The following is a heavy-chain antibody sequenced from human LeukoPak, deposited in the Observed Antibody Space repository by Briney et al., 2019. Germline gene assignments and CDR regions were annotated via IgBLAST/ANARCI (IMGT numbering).Heavy chain of an antibody. CDR1: GYSITTGFS. CDR2: ISYNGNT. CDR3: AREGAVPGVDP. V-gene: IGHV4-38-2*02. D-gene: IGHD3-16*01. Sequence: SETLSLTCAVSGYSITTGFSWGWIRQPPGKGLEWIATISYNGNTYYNPSLKSRVTISADTSKNQFSVRLTSVTAADTAVYYCAREGAVPGVDPWGQGKSVTISS. J-gene: IGHJ5*02.